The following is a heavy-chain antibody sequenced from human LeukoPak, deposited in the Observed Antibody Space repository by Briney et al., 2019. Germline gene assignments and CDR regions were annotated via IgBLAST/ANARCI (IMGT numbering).Heavy chain of an antibody. V-gene: IGHV4-38-2*02. CDR1: GYSISSGFY. D-gene: IGHD1-26*01. CDR2: IYHSGTT. Sequence: PSETLSLTCAVSGYSISSGFYWGWIRQPAGKGLEWIGSIYHSGTTYYNPSLKSRVTISVDTSKNQFSLKLSSVTAADTAVYYCARDLGAINLYYFDYWGQGTLVTVSS. CDR3: ARDLGAINLYYFDY. J-gene: IGHJ4*02.